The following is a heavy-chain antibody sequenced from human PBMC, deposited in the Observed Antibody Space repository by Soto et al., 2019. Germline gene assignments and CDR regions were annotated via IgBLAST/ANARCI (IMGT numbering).Heavy chain of an antibody. J-gene: IGHJ6*02. CDR2: IDPSDSYT. D-gene: IGHD2-21*02. Sequence: GESLKISCKGSGYSFTSYWMSWVRQMPGKGLEWMGRIDPSDSYTNYSPSFQGHVTISADKSISTAYLQWSSLKASDTAMYYCARGGFLAYCGGDCYSSGYYYYGMDVWGQGTTVTVSS. V-gene: IGHV5-10-1*01. CDR3: ARGGFLAYCGGDCYSSGYYYYGMDV. CDR1: GYSFTSYW.